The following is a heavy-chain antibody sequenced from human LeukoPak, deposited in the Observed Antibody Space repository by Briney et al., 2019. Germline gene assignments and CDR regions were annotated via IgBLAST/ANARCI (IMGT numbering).Heavy chain of an antibody. CDR1: GFTFSSYS. CDR2: MSVGSGLI. V-gene: IGHV3-21*01. D-gene: IGHD6-19*01. CDR3: AKDRRGSSGWAHDY. J-gene: IGHJ4*02. Sequence: GGSLRLSCAASGFTFSSYSMNWIRQAPGKGLEWVSSMSVGSGLIYYAESVKGRFTVSRDNAKNSLYLQMNSLRAEDTAVYYCAKDRRGSSGWAHDYWGQGTLVTVSS.